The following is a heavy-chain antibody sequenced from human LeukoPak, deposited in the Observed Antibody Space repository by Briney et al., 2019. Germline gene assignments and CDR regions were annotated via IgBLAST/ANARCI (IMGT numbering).Heavy chain of an antibody. V-gene: IGHV3-7*01. Sequence: GGSLRLSCAASGFTFSNYWMIWVRQTPGEGLEWVAYIEGDGSEKYYVDSVKGRFTISRDNTNNSLFLQMNSLRVEDTAVYYCARLRGGNYFDYWGQGALLTVSS. CDR1: GFTFSNYW. D-gene: IGHD1-26*01. CDR2: IEGDGSEK. CDR3: ARLRGGNYFDY. J-gene: IGHJ4*02.